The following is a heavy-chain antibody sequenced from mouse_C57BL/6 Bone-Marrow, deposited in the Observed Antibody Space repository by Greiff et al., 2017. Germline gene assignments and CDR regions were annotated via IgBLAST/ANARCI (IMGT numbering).Heavy chain of an antibody. CDR3: ARLGGKGGFDD. D-gene: IGHD1-3*01. V-gene: IGHV1-69*01. CDR1: GYTFTSYW. CDR2: IDPSDSYT. Sequence: QVQLQQPGAELVMPGASVKLSCKASGYTFTSYWMHWVKQRPGQGLEWIGEIDPSDSYTNYNQKFKGKSTLTVDKSSSTAYMQLSSLTSEDSAVYYCARLGGKGGFDDWGQGTTLTVSS. J-gene: IGHJ2*01.